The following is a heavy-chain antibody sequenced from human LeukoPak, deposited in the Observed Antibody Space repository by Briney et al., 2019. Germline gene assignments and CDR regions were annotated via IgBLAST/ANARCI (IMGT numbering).Heavy chain of an antibody. CDR1: GGSISSYY. V-gene: IGHV4-4*07. D-gene: IGHD7-27*01. J-gene: IGHJ4*02. CDR2: IYTSGSTNYNPSL. Sequence: SETLSLTCTVSGGSISSYYWSWIRQPAGKGLEWIGRIYTSGSTNYNPSLNYNPSLKSRLTMSVDTSKNQLSLKLSSVTAADTAVYYCTNWALGYWGQGTLVTISS. CDR3: TNWALGY.